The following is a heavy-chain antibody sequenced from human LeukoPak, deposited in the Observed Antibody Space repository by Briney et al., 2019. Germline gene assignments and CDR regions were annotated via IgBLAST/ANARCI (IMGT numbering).Heavy chain of an antibody. CDR3: ARVGIYSDYGRYFDY. Sequence: GGSRRLSWPAAGFTFSSYSMNWVNLAPGDGLEWVSGINWDGGRTTYAHSVKDRLTIARDNAKNSLYLQRNSLRGEDTALYCCARVGIYSDYGRYFDYWGQGTLVTVSS. CDR1: GFTFSSYS. D-gene: IGHD4-11*01. J-gene: IGHJ4*02. V-gene: IGHV3-20*04. CDR2: INWDGGRT.